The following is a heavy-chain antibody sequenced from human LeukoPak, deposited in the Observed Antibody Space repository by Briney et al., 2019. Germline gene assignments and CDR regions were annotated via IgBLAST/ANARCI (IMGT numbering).Heavy chain of an antibody. Sequence: GESLTISCKGSGYSFTSYWIGWVRQMPGKGLQWMGIIIPDDSDTRYTPSFQGQVTISADTSISTAYLQWRNLNASDTAMYYCARQDVDTTRFGIVYFDYWGQGNLVTVTS. CDR3: ARQDVDTTRFGIVYFDY. D-gene: IGHD5-18*01. J-gene: IGHJ4*02. CDR1: GYSFTSYW. V-gene: IGHV5-51*01. CDR2: IIPDDSDT.